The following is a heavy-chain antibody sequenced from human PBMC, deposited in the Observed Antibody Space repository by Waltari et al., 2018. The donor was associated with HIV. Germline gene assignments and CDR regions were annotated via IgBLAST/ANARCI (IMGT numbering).Heavy chain of an antibody. CDR2: ISYDGSSE. CDR3: ARGGKYGDYQYYFDS. Sequence: QEHLVESGGAVVQPGSSLRLSCAAPGFTFSSYNMIWVRQAPGKGVEWVAVISYDGSSENYADFVKGRFPISRDNSENTLYLQMHSLRPEDTAVYYCARGGKYGDYQYYFDSWGQGTLVTVSP. D-gene: IGHD4-17*01. V-gene: IGHV3-30-3*01. J-gene: IGHJ4*02. CDR1: GFTFSSYN.